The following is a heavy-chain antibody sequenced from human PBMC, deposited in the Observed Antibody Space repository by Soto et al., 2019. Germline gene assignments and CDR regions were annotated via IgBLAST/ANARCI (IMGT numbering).Heavy chain of an antibody. J-gene: IGHJ5*02. CDR3: VSTYSTGWYWFDP. CDR2: IFSNDEK. D-gene: IGHD6-13*01. Sequence: QVTVKESGPVLVKPAETLTLTCTVSGFSLSNAGLGVSWIRQPPGKALEWLAHIFSNDEKSYSTSLKSRLTISKDTSKSQVVLTMTNMDPVDTATYYCVSTYSTGWYWFDPWGQGTLVTVSS. V-gene: IGHV2-26*04. CDR1: GFSLSNAGLG.